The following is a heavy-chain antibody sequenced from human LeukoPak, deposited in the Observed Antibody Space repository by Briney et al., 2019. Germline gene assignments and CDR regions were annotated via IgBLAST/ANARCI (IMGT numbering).Heavy chain of an antibody. D-gene: IGHD2-15*01. CDR1: GYIFTSYW. CDR2: IYPGDSDT. CDR3: ASATVVVVAATGRHDAFDI. V-gene: IGHV5-51*01. Sequence: GESLQISCKGSGYIFTSYWIGWVRQLPGKGLEWMGIIYPGDSDTRYSPSSQGQVTISADKSISTAYLQWSSLKASDTAMYYCASATVVVVAATGRHDAFDIWGQGTMVTVSS. J-gene: IGHJ3*02.